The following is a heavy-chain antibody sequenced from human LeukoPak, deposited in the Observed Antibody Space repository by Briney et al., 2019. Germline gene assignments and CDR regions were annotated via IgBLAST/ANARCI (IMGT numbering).Heavy chain of an antibody. V-gene: IGHV3-23*01. D-gene: IGHD1-14*01. CDR3: AKASGTGWDAFDI. CDR2: ISGSNGTT. Sequence: PGGSLRLSCAASGFTFSSSAMSWVRQAPGKGLEWVSTISGSNGTTYYADSVKGRFTASRDTSMNTLYLQMNSLRAEDTAVYYCAKASGTGWDAFDIWGQGTMVTVSS. CDR1: GFTFSSSA. J-gene: IGHJ3*02.